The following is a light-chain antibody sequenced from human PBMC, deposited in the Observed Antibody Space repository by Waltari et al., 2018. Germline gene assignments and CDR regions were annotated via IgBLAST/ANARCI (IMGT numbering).Light chain of an antibody. J-gene: IGKJ4*01. Sequence: AIQMTQSPSSLSAYVGDRVTITCRASQGIRTELGWYQQIPGTAPKLLIYASTLEFGVPSRFSGSGSGTDFSLTIDCLQPEDFATYYCLQDYNYPLTFGGGTKVEIK. V-gene: IGKV1-6*01. CDR2: AS. CDR1: QGIRTE. CDR3: LQDYNYPLT.